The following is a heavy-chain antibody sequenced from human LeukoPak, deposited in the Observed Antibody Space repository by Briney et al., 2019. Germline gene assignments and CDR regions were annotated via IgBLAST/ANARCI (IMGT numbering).Heavy chain of an antibody. CDR3: AKGGYCSSTSCYGLFFVY. D-gene: IGHD2-2*01. V-gene: IGHV3-23*01. Sequence: PGGSLRLSCAASGFTFSSSAMSWVRQAPGKGLEWVSGISGSGGGTFYADSVKGRFAISRDNSKDTLYLQMNSLRAEDTAVYYCAKGGYCSSTSCYGLFFVYWGQGTLVTVSS. J-gene: IGHJ4*02. CDR1: GFTFSSSA. CDR2: ISGSGGGT.